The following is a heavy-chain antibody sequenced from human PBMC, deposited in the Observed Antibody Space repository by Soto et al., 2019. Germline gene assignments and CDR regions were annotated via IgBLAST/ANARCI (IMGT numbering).Heavy chain of an antibody. CDR3: AKVEEVVIPWGVGYGMDV. D-gene: IGHD3-22*01. CDR2: ISGSGGST. Sequence: EVQLLESGGGLVQPGGSLRLSCAASGFTFSSYAMSWVRQAPGKGLEWVSAISGSGGSTYYADSVKGRFTISRDNSKNTLYLQMNSLRAEDTAVYYCAKVEEVVIPWGVGYGMDVWGQGTTVTVSS. CDR1: GFTFSSYA. J-gene: IGHJ6*02. V-gene: IGHV3-23*01.